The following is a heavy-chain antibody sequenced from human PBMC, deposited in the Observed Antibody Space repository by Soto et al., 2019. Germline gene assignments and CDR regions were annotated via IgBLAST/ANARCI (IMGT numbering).Heavy chain of an antibody. CDR1: GFTFSKYG. Sequence: QVQLVESGGGLVQPGRSLRLSCEGSGFTFSKYGMHWVRQAPGKGLEWVAVMSSDGRNEYYADSVKGRFTISRDNSNSTLYLQMSSLRREDTAVYYCAKVGHIAVVTAWFDYWGQGTLVTVSS. D-gene: IGHD2-21*02. J-gene: IGHJ4*02. V-gene: IGHV3-30*18. CDR2: MSSDGRNE. CDR3: AKVGHIAVVTAWFDY.